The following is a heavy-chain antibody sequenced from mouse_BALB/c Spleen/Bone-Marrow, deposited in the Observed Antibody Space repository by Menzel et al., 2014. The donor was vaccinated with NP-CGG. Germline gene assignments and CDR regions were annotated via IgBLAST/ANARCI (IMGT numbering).Heavy chain of an antibody. D-gene: IGHD1-1*01. CDR1: GYAFTSYN. CDR3: ARLGTSVVLDY. CDR2: IDPYSGGT. V-gene: IGHV1S135*01. J-gene: IGHJ2*01. Sequence: VHVEQSGPELVKPGASVKISCKASGYAFTSYNMHWVKQNREQSLEWIGYIDPYSGGTKYNQKFKGKATLTVDKSSSTAYMHLSSLTSEDSAVYYCARLGTSVVLDYWGQGTTVTVSA.